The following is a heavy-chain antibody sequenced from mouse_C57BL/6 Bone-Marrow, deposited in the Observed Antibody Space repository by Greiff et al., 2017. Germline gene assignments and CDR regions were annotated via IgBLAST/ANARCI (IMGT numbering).Heavy chain of an antibody. CDR2: IDPSDSYT. CDR3: ARLGGYDYEGYYFDY. Sequence: QVQLQQPGAELVRPGTSVKLSCKASGYTFTSYWMHWVKQRPGQGLEWIRVIDPSDSYTNYNQKFKGKATLTVDTSSSTAYMQLSSLTSEDAAVYYCARLGGYDYEGYYFDYWGQGTTLTVSS. J-gene: IGHJ2*01. CDR1: GYTFTSYW. V-gene: IGHV1-59*01. D-gene: IGHD2-4*01.